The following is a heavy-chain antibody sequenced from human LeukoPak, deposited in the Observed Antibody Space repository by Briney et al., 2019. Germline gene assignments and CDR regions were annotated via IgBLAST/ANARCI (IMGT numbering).Heavy chain of an antibody. Sequence: GGSLRLSCAASGFTFSSYAMSWVRQAPGKGLEWVSAITTSTGGTYYADSVKCRFTISRDKNTLYLQMNSLRAEDTAVYYCATERDSSWTFDSWGQGTLVTVSS. CDR3: ATERDSSWTFDS. CDR2: ITTSTGGT. CDR1: GFTFSSYA. J-gene: IGHJ4*02. D-gene: IGHD6-13*01. V-gene: IGHV3-23*01.